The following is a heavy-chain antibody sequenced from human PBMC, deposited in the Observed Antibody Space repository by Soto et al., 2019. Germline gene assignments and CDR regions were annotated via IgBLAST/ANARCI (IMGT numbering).Heavy chain of an antibody. CDR1: GYTFTSYA. V-gene: IGHV1-69*13. J-gene: IGHJ6*02. D-gene: IGHD2-2*01. Sequence: ASVKFSCKASGYTFTSYAMHWVRQAPGQGLEWMGGIIPIFGTANYAQKFQGRVTITADESTSTAYMELSSLRSEDTAVYYCASGSTSSMDVWGQGTTVTVSS. CDR2: IIPIFGTA. CDR3: ASGSTSSMDV.